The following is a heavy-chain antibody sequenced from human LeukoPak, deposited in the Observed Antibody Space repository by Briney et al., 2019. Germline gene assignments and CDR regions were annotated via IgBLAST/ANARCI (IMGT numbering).Heavy chain of an antibody. CDR3: ARRVPAAIRYYYYYYMDV. D-gene: IGHD2-2*02. J-gene: IGHJ6*03. V-gene: IGHV1-46*01. CDR2: INPSDGST. CDR1: GYTFTSYY. Sequence: GASVKVSCKASGYTFTSYYMHWVRQAPGQGLEWMGIINPSDGSTSYAQKFQGRVTMTRNTSISTAYMELSSLRSEDTAVYYCARRVPAAIRYYYYYYMDVWGKGTTVTVSS.